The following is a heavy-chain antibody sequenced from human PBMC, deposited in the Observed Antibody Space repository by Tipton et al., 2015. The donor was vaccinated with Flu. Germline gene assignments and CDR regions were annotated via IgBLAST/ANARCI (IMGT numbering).Heavy chain of an antibody. J-gene: IGHJ4*02. CDR3: AVVGATVHSIRRPPC. Sequence: QLVQSGAEVKKPGSSVKVSCKASGYIFSSYVIGWVRQAPGQGLEWMGGIIPILGAANYARQFQGRVTISADESTRTTYMELSRWRSGDPAIFFGAVVGATVHSIRRPPCGGGGPLVTVSS. D-gene: IGHD1-26*01. CDR1: GYIFSSYV. V-gene: IGHV1-69*01. CDR2: IIPILGAA.